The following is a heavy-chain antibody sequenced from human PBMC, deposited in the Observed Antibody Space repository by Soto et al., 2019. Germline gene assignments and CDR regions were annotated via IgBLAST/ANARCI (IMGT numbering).Heavy chain of an antibody. Sequence: EVQLVESGGGLVKPGGSLRLSCAASGFTFSTAWMSWVRQAPGKGLEWVGGIKSKTDGGTTDYAAPVKGRFTISRDDSKNTLYLQMNSLKTEDTAVYYCTTDATYGDYVHYYYYMDVWGKGTTVTVSS. V-gene: IGHV3-15*01. CDR1: GFTFSTAW. CDR3: TTDATYGDYVHYYYYMDV. D-gene: IGHD4-17*01. J-gene: IGHJ6*03. CDR2: IKSKTDGGTT.